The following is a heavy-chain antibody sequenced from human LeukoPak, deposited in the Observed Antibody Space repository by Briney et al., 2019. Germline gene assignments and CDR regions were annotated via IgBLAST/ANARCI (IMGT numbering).Heavy chain of an antibody. CDR3: AKDWGDSSGPNWFDP. CDR1: GFTFSSYS. Sequence: GGSLRLSCAASGFTFSSYSMNWVRQAPGKGLEWVSAISGSGGSTYYADSVKGRFTVSRDNSKNTLYLQMNSLRAEDTAVYYCAKDWGDSSGPNWFDPWGQGTLVTVSS. J-gene: IGHJ5*02. CDR2: ISGSGGST. D-gene: IGHD3-22*01. V-gene: IGHV3-23*01.